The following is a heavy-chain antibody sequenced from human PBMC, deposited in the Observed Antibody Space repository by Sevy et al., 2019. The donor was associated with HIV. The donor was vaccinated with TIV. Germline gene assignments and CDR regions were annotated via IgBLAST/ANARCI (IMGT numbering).Heavy chain of an antibody. D-gene: IGHD6-19*01. J-gene: IGHJ6*02. CDR1: GGTFSSYA. CDR3: AGLTAVAGTRVEDYYYYGMDV. CDR2: IIPIFGTA. V-gene: IGHV1-69*01. Sequence: ASVKVSCKASGGTFSSYAISWVRQAPGQGLEWMGGIIPIFGTANYAQKFQGRVTITGDESTSTAYMELSSLRSEDTAVYYCAGLTAVAGTRVEDYYYYGMDVWGQGTTVTVSS.